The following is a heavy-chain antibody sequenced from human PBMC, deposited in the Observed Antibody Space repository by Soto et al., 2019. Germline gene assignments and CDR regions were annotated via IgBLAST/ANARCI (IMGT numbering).Heavy chain of an antibody. CDR3: ARFELGTTKMYYFDY. J-gene: IGHJ4*02. Sequence: GGSLRLSCAASGFTFSSYSMNWVRQAPGKGLEWVSSISSSSSYIYYADSVKGRLTISRDNAKNSLYLQMNSLRAEYTAVYYCARFELGTTKMYYFDYWGQGTLVTVSS. V-gene: IGHV3-21*01. CDR1: GFTFSSYS. CDR2: ISSSSSYI. D-gene: IGHD4-17*01.